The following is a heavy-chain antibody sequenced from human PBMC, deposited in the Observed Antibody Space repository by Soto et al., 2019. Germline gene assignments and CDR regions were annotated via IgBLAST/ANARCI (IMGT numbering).Heavy chain of an antibody. CDR1: GYSFTSYW. CDR3: ASLLISGSYPQGRNAFDI. J-gene: IGHJ3*02. V-gene: IGHV5-10-1*01. Sequence: PGESLKISCQGSGYSFTSYWISWVRQMPGKGLEWMGRIDPSDSYTNYSPSFQGHVTISADKSISTAYLQWSSLKASDTAMYYCASLLISGSYPQGRNAFDIWGQGTMVTVSS. CDR2: IDPSDSYT. D-gene: IGHD1-26*01.